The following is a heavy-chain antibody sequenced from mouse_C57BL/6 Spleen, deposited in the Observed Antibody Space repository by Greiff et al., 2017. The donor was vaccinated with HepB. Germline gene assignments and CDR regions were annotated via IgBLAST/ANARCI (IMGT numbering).Heavy chain of an antibody. D-gene: IGHD3-2*02. CDR2: IDPSDSET. CDR1: GYTFTSYW. J-gene: IGHJ2*01. Sequence: QVQLQQPGAELVRPGSSVKLSCKASGYTFTSYWMHWVKQRPIQGLEWIGNIDPSDSETHYNQKFKDKATLTVDKSSSTAYMQLSSLTSEDSAVYYCAREGKTAQALDYWGQGTTLTVSS. CDR3: AREGKTAQALDY. V-gene: IGHV1-52*01.